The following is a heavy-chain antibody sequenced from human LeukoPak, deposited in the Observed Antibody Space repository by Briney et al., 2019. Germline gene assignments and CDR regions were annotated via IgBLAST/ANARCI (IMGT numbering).Heavy chain of an antibody. CDR1: GWSFNDYY. D-gene: IGHD2-2*01. J-gene: IGHJ5*02. CDR3: ARGQVPAARGYNWFDP. Sequence: SETLSLTCAVYGWSFNDYYWNWIRQPPGKGLEWVGEINARGDTNYNPSLKSRVTISVDTSKSQFSLRLTSIIAADTAFYYCARGQVPAARGYNWFDPWGQGTLVTVSS. V-gene: IGHV4-34*01. CDR2: INARGDT.